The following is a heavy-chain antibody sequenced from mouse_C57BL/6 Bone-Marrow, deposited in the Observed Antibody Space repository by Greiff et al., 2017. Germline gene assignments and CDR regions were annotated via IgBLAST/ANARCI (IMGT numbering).Heavy chain of an antibody. CDR3: ARWYYYGSNYFDY. Sequence: VKLVESDAELVKPGASVKISCKVSGYTFTDHTIHWMKQRPEQGLEWIGYIYPRDGSTKYNEKFKGKATLTADKSSSTAYMQLNSLTSEDSAVYFCARWYYYGSNYFDYWGQGTTLTVSS. V-gene: IGHV1-78*01. CDR1: GYTFTDHT. D-gene: IGHD1-1*01. J-gene: IGHJ2*01. CDR2: IYPRDGST.